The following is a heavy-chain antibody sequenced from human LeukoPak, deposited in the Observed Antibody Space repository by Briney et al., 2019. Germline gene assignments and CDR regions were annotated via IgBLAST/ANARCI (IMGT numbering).Heavy chain of an antibody. CDR2: MNPNTCRT. CDR1: RYTFTSYD. D-gene: IGHD3-10*01. V-gene: IGHV1-8*01. Sequence: ASVKVSCKASRYTFTSYDINWVREAAGHGLEWMGWMNPNTCRTGYAQKFQGRITMTRDTSINTAYMELTNLRSEDTAIYYCARLSQTPDYYTLGGYYYLGYWGQGTPVTVSS. J-gene: IGHJ4*02. CDR3: ARLSQTPDYYTLGGYYYLGY.